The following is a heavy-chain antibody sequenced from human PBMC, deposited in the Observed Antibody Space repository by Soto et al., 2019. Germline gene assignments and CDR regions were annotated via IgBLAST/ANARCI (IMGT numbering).Heavy chain of an antibody. CDR3: ARSPGYYFDY. J-gene: IGHJ4*02. CDR2: IYYSGIT. CDR1: GGSIGSGGYY. V-gene: IGHV4-31*03. Sequence: SETLSLTCTVPGGSIGSGGYYWSWIRQHPGKGLEWIGYIYYSGITYYNPSLKSRVTISVDTSKNQFSLKLSSVTAADTAVYYCARSPGYYFDYWGQGTLVTSPQ.